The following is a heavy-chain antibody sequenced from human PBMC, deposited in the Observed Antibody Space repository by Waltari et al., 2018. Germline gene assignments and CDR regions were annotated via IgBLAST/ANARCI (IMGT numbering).Heavy chain of an antibody. CDR3: ARADSSGWYGFDY. Sequence: EVQLVESGGALVQPGGSLRLSCAVSGFTVRANYVTWVRQVPGKGLGWLSVIYACGTTVYAASVKDRFIVSRDNPKNTVYLQMNTLRPDDTAIYYCARADSSGWYGFDYWGQGTLVTVSS. D-gene: IGHD6-19*01. J-gene: IGHJ4*02. CDR1: GFTVRANY. V-gene: IGHV3-66*01. CDR2: IYACGTT.